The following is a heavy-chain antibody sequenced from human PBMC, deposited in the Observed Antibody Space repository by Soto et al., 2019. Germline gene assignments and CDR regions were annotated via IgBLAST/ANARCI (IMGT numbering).Heavy chain of an antibody. CDR3: ARHRHPRGTVGATSPLDP. CDR1: GFSVSSNS. D-gene: IGHD1-26*01. J-gene: IGHJ5*02. Sequence: GGSLRLSCAISGFSVSSNSLRWVRQAPGKGLEWVSVHDSGGSTYYADSVQGRFTISRDKSNNTLDLQMRRVRAEDTAVYFCARHRHPRGTVGATSPLDPWGQGTQVTVSS. CDR2: HDSGGST. V-gene: IGHV3-53*01.